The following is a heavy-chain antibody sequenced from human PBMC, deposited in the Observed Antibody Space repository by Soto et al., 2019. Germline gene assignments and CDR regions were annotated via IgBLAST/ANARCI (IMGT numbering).Heavy chain of an antibody. Sequence: PSETLSLTCSVSFASFSINSYHWDCMLQPPGKGLEWIGSISYTGTTYYSPSLKSRVTISADTSKKQFSLKLDSATAADTAVYYCARLVVVAPVANVWGQGTLVTVSS. D-gene: IGHD2-15*01. CDR3: ARLVVVAPVANV. CDR1: FASFSINSYH. J-gene: IGHJ4*02. V-gene: IGHV4-39*01. CDR2: ISYTGTT.